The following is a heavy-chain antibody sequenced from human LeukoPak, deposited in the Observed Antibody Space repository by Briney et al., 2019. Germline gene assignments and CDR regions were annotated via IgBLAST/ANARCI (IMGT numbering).Heavy chain of an antibody. CDR2: IDSSSTYI. D-gene: IGHD3-16*01. CDR3: ARELNRAFDY. Sequence: GGSLRLSCAVSGFTFGSYTMPWVRQAPGKGLEWVSSIDSSSTYIYYGDSVKGRFTISRDNVKNSLYLQMNSLGAEDTAVYYCARELNRAFDYWGQGTLVSVSS. CDR1: GFTFGSYT. J-gene: IGHJ4*02. V-gene: IGHV3-21*01.